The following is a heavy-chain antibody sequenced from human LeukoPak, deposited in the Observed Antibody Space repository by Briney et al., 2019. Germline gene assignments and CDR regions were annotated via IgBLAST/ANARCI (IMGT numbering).Heavy chain of an antibody. D-gene: IGHD3-3*01. Sequence: ASVKLSCKASGYFFPDYYIHWLRQAPGQGLQWMGRINPNTGGTDYAQIFQGRVTMTRDTSISTVGLSSLRPDDTAFFYCARKSSKTFFDWGQGTLVTVSS. V-gene: IGHV1-2*02. CDR3: ARKSSKTFFD. J-gene: IGHJ4*02. CDR1: GYFFPDYY. CDR2: INPNTGGT.